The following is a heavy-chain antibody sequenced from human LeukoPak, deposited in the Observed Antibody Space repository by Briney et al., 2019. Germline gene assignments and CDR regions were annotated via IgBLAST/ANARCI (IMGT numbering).Heavy chain of an antibody. Sequence: PGGSLRLSCAASGFTVSSNYMSWVRQAPGKGLEWVSVIYRGGSTYYADSVKGRFTISRDNSKNTLYPQMNSLRAEDTAVYYCARSPLWFGELGTGRPLDYWGQGTLDTVSS. D-gene: IGHD3-10*01. CDR1: GFTVSSNY. V-gene: IGHV3-66*01. CDR3: ARSPLWFGELGTGRPLDY. CDR2: IYRGGST. J-gene: IGHJ4*02.